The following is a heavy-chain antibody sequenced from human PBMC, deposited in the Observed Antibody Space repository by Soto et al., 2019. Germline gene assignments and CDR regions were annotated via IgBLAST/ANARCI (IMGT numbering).Heavy chain of an antibody. D-gene: IGHD4-17*01. J-gene: IGHJ6*02. V-gene: IGHV4-39*05. CDR2: IYYSGST. CDR1: GGSISSSSYY. CDR3: RVWDGDASFYYYSGMDV. Sequence: QLQLQESVPGLVKPSETPSLTCTVSGGSISSSSYYWGWIRQPPGKGLEWIGSIYYSGSTYYTPSLKSRVTTSVDTSKNQFSLQLSSVTAADTAVYYCRVWDGDASFYYYSGMDVWGQGTTVTVSS.